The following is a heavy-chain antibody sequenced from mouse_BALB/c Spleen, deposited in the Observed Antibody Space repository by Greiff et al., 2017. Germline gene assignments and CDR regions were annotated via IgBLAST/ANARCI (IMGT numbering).Heavy chain of an antibody. V-gene: IGHV5-6*01. CDR3: ARDGYDEGMDY. CDR2: ISSGGSYT. CDR1: GFTFSSYG. D-gene: IGHD2-2*01. J-gene: IGHJ4*01. Sequence: EVKVVESGGDLVKPGGSLKLSCAASGFTFSSYGMSWVRQTPDKRLEWVATISSGGSYTYYPDSVKGRFTISRDNAKNTLYLQMSSLKSEDTAMYYCARDGYDEGMDYWGQGTSVTVSS.